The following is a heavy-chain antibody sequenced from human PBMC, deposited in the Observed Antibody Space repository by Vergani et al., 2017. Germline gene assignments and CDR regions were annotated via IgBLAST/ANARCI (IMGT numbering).Heavy chain of an antibody. V-gene: IGHV1-69*17. D-gene: IGHD2-2*01. Sequence: QVQLVQSGAEVKKPGSSVKVSCKASGGTFSSYAISWVRQAPGQGLEWMGGIIPIFGIANYAQKFQGRVTITADKSTSTAYMELSSLRSEDTAVYYCAGLLGYCSSTSCLRFDPWGQGTLVTVSS. CDR1: GGTFSSYA. J-gene: IGHJ5*02. CDR2: IIPIFGIA. CDR3: AGLLGYCSSTSCLRFDP.